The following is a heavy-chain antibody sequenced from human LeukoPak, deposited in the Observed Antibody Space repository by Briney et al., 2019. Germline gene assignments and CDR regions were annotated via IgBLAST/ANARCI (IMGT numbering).Heavy chain of an antibody. Sequence: ASVKVSCKASGYTLTSYGISWVRQAPGQGLEWMGWISAYNGNTNYAQKLQGRVTMTTDTSTSTAYMELRSLRSDDTAVYYCARVGWDRLGYCSGGSCRGRPNWFDPWGQGTLVTVSS. CDR2: ISAYNGNT. V-gene: IGHV1-18*01. CDR3: ARVGWDRLGYCSGGSCRGRPNWFDP. CDR1: GYTLTSYG. D-gene: IGHD2-15*01. J-gene: IGHJ5*02.